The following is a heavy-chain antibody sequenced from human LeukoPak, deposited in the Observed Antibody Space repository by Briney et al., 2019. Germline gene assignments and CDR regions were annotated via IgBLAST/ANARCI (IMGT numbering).Heavy chain of an antibody. CDR1: GFTFSSYS. D-gene: IGHD3-3*01. CDR3: ARADVLRFLEWLVAFDI. CDR2: ISSSSSYI. V-gene: IGHV3-21*01. Sequence: GGSLRLSCAASGFTFSSYSMNWVRQAPGKGLEWVSSISSSSSYIYYADSVKGRFTISRDNAKNSLYLQMNSLRAEDTAVYYCARADVLRFLEWLVAFDIWGQGTMVTVSS. J-gene: IGHJ3*02.